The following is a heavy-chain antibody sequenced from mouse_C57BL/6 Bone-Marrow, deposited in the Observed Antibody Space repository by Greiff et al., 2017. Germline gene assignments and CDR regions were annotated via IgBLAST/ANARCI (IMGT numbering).Heavy chain of an antibody. CDR2: IDPENGDT. CDR3: TTRRYDSEVLY. D-gene: IGHD2-4*01. J-gene: IGHJ2*01. Sequence: VQLQQSGAELVRPGASVKLSCTASGFNIKDDYMHWVKQRPEQGLEWIGWIDPENGDTEYASKFQGKATITADTSSNTAYLQLSSLTSEDTAVYYCTTRRYDSEVLYWGQGTTLTVSS. V-gene: IGHV14-4*01. CDR1: GFNIKDDY.